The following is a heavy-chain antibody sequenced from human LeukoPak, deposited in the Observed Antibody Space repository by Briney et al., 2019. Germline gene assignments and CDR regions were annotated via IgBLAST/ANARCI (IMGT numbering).Heavy chain of an antibody. V-gene: IGHV4-39*07. CDR3: ARGDYYDSWELDY. CDR2: IYYSGST. CDR1: GGSISSSSYY. J-gene: IGHJ4*02. D-gene: IGHD3-22*01. Sequence: SETLSLTCTVSGGSISSSSYYWGWIRQPRGKGLEWIGSIYYSGSTYYNPSLKSRVTISVDTSKNQLSLKLSSVTAADTAVYYCARGDYYDSWELDYWGQGTLVTVSS.